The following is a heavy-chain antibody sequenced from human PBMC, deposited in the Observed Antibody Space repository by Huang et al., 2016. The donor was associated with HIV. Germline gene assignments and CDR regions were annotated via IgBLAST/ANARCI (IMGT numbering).Heavy chain of an antibody. CDR3: AKEIAVPGSRWFDP. D-gene: IGHD6-13*01. V-gene: IGHV3-30*18. CDR2: ISYDGNYK. J-gene: IGHJ5*02. CDR1: EFTFSDYA. Sequence: QVQLVESGGGVVQPGRSLRLSCAASEFTFSDYAMHWVLQAPGKGLEWFAVISYDGNYKDHADSVKGRFTISRDNSKNTLYLEMNSLRAEDTAVYFCAKEIAVPGSRWFDPWGQGTLVTVSS.